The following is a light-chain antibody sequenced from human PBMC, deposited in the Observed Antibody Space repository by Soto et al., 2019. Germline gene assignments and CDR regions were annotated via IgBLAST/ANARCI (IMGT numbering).Light chain of an antibody. CDR1: QSRSAS. CDR3: QQRINWPT. Sequence: DIVLTQSPATLSFSPGERATLSCRASQSRSASLAWYQQKPGQAHRLLFYDASTRATCIPARFSGSGSGTDFSLTISNIAPEECAVYYYQQRINWPTFGQGTKLEIK. J-gene: IGKJ2*01. V-gene: IGKV3-11*01. CDR2: DAS.